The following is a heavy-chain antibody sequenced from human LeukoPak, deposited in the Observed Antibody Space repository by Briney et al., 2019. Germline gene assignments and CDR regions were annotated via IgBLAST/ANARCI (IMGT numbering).Heavy chain of an antibody. CDR1: GGSISSSSYY. J-gene: IGHJ4*02. V-gene: IGHV4-39*07. CDR2: IYHSGST. D-gene: IGHD5-18*01. Sequence: PSETLSLTCTVSGGSISSSSYYWGWIRQPPGKGLEWIGSIYHSGSTYYNPSLKSRVTISVDTSKNQFSLKLSSVTAADTAVYYCARHDTAMVDWGQGTLVTVSS. CDR3: ARHDTAMVD.